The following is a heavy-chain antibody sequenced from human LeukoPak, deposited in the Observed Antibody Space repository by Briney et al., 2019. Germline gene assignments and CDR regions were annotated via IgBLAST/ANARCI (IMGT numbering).Heavy chain of an antibody. J-gene: IGHJ4*02. CDR3: ARESHLGVRGFDY. CDR2: ISAYNGNT. Sequence: ASVQVSCKTSGYIFAHNGISWVRQAPGQGLEWMGWISAYNGNTNYAQKFQGRVTITADESTSTAYMELSSLRSEDTAVYYCARESHLGVRGFDYWGQGTLVTVSS. CDR1: GYIFAHNG. V-gene: IGHV1-18*01. D-gene: IGHD3-10*01.